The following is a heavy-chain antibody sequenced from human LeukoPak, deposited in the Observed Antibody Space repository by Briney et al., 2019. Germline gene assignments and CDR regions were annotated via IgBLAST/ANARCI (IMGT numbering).Heavy chain of an antibody. D-gene: IGHD6-13*01. CDR3: ARGAEYSSSWSYFDY. Sequence: EASVKVSCKASGYTFTGYYMHWVRQAPGQGLEWMGWINPNSGGTNYAQKFQGRVTMTRDTSISTAYMELSRLRSDDTAVYYCARGAEYSSSWSYFDYWGQGTLVTVSS. V-gene: IGHV1-2*02. CDR2: INPNSGGT. CDR1: GYTFTGYY. J-gene: IGHJ4*02.